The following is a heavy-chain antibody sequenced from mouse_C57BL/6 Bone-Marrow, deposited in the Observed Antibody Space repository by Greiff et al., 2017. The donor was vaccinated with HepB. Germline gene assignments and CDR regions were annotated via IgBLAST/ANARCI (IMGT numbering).Heavy chain of an antibody. CDR2: IRSKSSNYAT. V-gene: IGHV10-3*01. J-gene: IGHJ1*03. CDR1: GFPLNTYA. CDR3: KDDYWYFDG. Sequence: EAGGGLVQPKGSLKLSCAASGFPLNTYAMHWVRQAPGKGWEWVARIRSKSSNYATYYADSVKDRFTISRDDSQSMLYLQMNNLKTEDTAMYYCKDDYWYFDGWGTGTTVTVSS.